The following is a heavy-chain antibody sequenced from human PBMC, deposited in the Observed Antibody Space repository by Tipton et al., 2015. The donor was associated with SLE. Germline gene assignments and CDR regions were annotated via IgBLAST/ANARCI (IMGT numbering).Heavy chain of an antibody. CDR2: IYYSGST. V-gene: IGHV4-59*01. CDR1: GGSIRSYY. CDR3: TVGTSGSSFDY. J-gene: IGHJ4*02. D-gene: IGHD1-26*01. Sequence: LRLSCTVSGGSIRSYYWSWIRQPPGKGLEWIGYIYYSGSTNYNPSLKSRVTISVDTSKNQFSLKLSSVTAADTAVYYCTVGTSGSSFDYWGQGTLVTVSS.